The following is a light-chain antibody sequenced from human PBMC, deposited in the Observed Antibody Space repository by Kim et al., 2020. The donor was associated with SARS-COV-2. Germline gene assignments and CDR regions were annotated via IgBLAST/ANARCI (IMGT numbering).Light chain of an antibody. Sequence: SPGERATLSCRASQSVSSYLAWYQQKPGQAPRLLIYDASNRATGIPARFSGSGSGTDFTLTISSLEPEDFAVYYCQQRSNWLMYTFGQGTKLEIK. CDR2: DAS. CDR1: QSVSSY. J-gene: IGKJ2*01. V-gene: IGKV3-11*01. CDR3: QQRSNWLMYT.